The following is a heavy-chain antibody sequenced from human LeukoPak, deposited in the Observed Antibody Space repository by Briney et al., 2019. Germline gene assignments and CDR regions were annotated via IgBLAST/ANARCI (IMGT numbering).Heavy chain of an antibody. D-gene: IGHD1-26*01. V-gene: IGHV4-59*01. CDR1: GGSISSYY. CDR2: IYYSGST. Sequence: PSETLSLTCTVSGGSISSYYWSLIRQPPGKGLEWIGYIYYSGSTNYNPSLKSRVTISVDTSKNQFSLKLSSVTAADTAVYYCARSVGSGSFEDGVFDYWGQGTLVTVSS. J-gene: IGHJ4*02. CDR3: ARSVGSGSFEDGVFDY.